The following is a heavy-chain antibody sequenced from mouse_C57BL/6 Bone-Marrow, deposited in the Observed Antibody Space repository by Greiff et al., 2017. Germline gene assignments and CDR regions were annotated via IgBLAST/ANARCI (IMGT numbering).Heavy chain of an antibody. CDR2: IDPSDSAT. V-gene: IGHV1-52*01. J-gene: IGHJ3*01. CDR1: GFTFTSYW. Sequence: VQLQQPGAELVRPGSSVKLSCKASGFTFTSYWMHWVNQSPIQGLEWIGNIDPSDSATHYNQNFKDQATLTVNKSTSTAYMQLSSLTSEDSAVYDCAKVGYYLVAYWGQGALVTVSA. CDR3: AKVGYYLVAY. D-gene: IGHD2-3*01.